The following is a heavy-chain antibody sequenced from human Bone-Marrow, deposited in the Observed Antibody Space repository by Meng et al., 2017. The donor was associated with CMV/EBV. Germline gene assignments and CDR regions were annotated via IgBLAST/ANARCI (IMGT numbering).Heavy chain of an antibody. V-gene: IGHV3-7*01. J-gene: IGHJ4*02. CDR3: ATRGQAPAN. Sequence: GESLKISCGVSGFSFNTYWMSWVRQAPGKGLEWVANIKEDGSEKHYVDSVKGRFIISRDNAKNSLYLQMNSLRADDTAVYYCATRGQAPANWGRGTLVTVSS. CDR1: GFSFNTYW. CDR2: IKEDGSEK.